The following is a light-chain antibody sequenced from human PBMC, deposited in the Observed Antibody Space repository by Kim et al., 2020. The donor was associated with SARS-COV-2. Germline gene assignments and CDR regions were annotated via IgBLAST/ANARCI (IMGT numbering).Light chain of an antibody. Sequence: EIGMTQSPATLSVSPGERVTLSCRASQSVSSNLAWYQQTPGQAPRLLIYGASTRATGIPVRFSGSGSGTEFTLTVSSLQSEDFAVYYCQQYNSWPRTFGQGTKVDIK. CDR2: GAS. J-gene: IGKJ1*01. CDR1: QSVSSN. V-gene: IGKV3-15*01. CDR3: QQYNSWPRT.